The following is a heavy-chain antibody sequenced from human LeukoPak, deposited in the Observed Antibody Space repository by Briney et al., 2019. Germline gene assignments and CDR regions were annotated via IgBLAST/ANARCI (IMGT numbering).Heavy chain of an antibody. CDR2: ISGSGGNT. V-gene: IGHV3-23*01. D-gene: IGHD3-22*01. J-gene: IGHJ4*02. Sequence: PSETLSLTCAVYGGSFSGYYWSWVRQAPGKGLEWFSTISGSGGNTYYADSVQGRFTISRDNSKNTLYLQMNSLRAEDTAVYYCAKGGVVITTFDYWGQGTLVTVSS. CDR1: GGSFSGYY. CDR3: AKGGVVITTFDY.